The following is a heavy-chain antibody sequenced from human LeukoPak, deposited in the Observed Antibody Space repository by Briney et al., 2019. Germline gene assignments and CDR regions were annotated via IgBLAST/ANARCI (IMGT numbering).Heavy chain of an antibody. J-gene: IGHJ5*02. V-gene: IGHV4-61*02. CDR1: GGSISSGSYY. CDR3: ARFKRYDILTGYYQGWFDP. D-gene: IGHD3-9*01. Sequence: SETLSLTCTVSGGSISSGSYYWSWLRQPAGKGLEWIVRIYTSGSTNYNPSLKSRVTISVDTSKNQFSLKLSSVTAVDTAVYYCARFKRYDILTGYYQGWFDPWGQGTLVTVSS. CDR2: IYTSGST.